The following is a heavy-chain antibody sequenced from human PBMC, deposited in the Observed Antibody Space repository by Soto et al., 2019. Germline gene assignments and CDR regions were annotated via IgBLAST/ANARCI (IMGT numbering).Heavy chain of an antibody. CDR1: GLTFSSW. CDR3: AKEADISGYNPDY. CDR2: ITFTGVST. V-gene: IGHV3-23*01. Sequence: GGSLRLSCVASGLTFSSWMSWVRQAPGKGLEWVSSITFTGVSTYYADSVKGRFTISRDNSKDTLYLQMNSLRAEDTAVYYCAKEADISGYNPDYWGQGTQVTVTS. D-gene: IGHD3-22*01. J-gene: IGHJ4*02.